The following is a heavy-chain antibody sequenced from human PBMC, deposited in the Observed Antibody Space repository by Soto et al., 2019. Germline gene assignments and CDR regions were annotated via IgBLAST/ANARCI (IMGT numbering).Heavy chain of an antibody. D-gene: IGHD3-9*01. CDR3: ARPSSFFDSYYFAY. V-gene: IGHV3-11*03. CDR2: ISSSSSYT. Sequence: PGGSLRLSFAASGFTFSVYYMSWIRQAPGKGLEWVSYISSSSSYTNYADSVKGRFTISRDNAKDSLYLQMNSLRAEDSAVYYCARPSSFFDSYYFAYWGQGTPVTVSS. J-gene: IGHJ4*02. CDR1: GFTFSVYY.